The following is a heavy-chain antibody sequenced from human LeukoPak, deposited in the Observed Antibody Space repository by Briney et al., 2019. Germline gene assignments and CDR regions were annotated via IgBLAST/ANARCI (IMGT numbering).Heavy chain of an antibody. Sequence: SETLSLTCAVYGGSFSGYYWSWIRQPPGKGLEWIGEINHSGSTNYNPSLKSRVTISEDMSKNQFSLKVNSLTAADTAAYYCARGEVGATTLNYFYYMDVWGKGTTVTVSS. D-gene: IGHD1-26*01. CDR1: GGSFSGYY. CDR3: ARGEVGATTLNYFYYMDV. J-gene: IGHJ6*03. V-gene: IGHV4-34*01. CDR2: INHSGST.